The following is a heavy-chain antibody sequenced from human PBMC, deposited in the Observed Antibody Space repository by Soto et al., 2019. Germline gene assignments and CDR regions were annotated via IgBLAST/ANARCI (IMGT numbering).Heavy chain of an antibody. CDR3: ARDRLVAATSAPPYCYYGMDV. CDR2: ISSSSRYI. V-gene: IGHV3-21*01. Sequence: LRLSCATSGFTFSSYSMNWVRQAPGMGLEWVSSISSSSRYIYYADSVRGRFTISRDNAKNSLYLQINSLRAEGTAVYYCARDRLVAATSAPPYCYYGMDVWGQGTTVTVSS. J-gene: IGHJ6*02. CDR1: GFTFSSYS. D-gene: IGHD2-15*01.